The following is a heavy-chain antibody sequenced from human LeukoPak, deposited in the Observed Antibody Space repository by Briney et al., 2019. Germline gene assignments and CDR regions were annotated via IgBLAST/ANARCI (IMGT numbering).Heavy chain of an antibody. CDR2: IYNSGST. CDR1: GGSISSYY. CDR3: ARRATTGPPYYLDY. D-gene: IGHD1-26*01. Sequence: SETLSLTRTVSGGSISSYYWTWIRQPPGKGLEWIGYIYNSGSTNYNPSLKSRVSMSVDTSKNQISLKLTSVTATDTAVYYCARRATTGPPYYLDYWGQGTVVTVSS. V-gene: IGHV4-59*08. J-gene: IGHJ4*02.